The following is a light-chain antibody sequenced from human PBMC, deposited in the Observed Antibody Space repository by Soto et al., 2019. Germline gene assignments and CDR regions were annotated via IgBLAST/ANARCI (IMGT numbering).Light chain of an antibody. V-gene: IGKV2-30*01. J-gene: IGKJ1*01. CDR2: NVS. CDR1: QCLIYSDGNTY. CDR3: MQNKHWTRP. Sequence: VLVTHAPRSRPGTLVQPASIACRSSQCLIYSDGNTYLNWFQHRPVQSPRGLIYNVSNRDSGVPDRFRGSGSGTDFTPKISRVEAEDVGLYSCMQNKHWTRPFGQGTXVEIK.